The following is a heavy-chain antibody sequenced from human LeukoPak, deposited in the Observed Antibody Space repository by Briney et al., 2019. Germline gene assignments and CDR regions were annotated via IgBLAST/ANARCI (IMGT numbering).Heavy chain of an antibody. CDR1: GLTFSGYW. Sequence: RGVSLRLSCEASGLTFSGYWMHWVRQAPGKGLAWISRINVDGGTRDYADSVRGRFTISRDNAKNTLYLQMNNLRAEDTAVYYCARDMTGPLDYWGQGTLVTASS. CDR3: ARDMTGPLDY. V-gene: IGHV3-74*01. D-gene: IGHD1-20*01. CDR2: INVDGGTR. J-gene: IGHJ4*02.